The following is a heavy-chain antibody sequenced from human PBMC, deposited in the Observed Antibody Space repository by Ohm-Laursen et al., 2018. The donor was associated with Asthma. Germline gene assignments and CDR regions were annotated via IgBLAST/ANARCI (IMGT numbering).Heavy chain of an antibody. Sequence: EASVKVSCKASGYTFTGYYMHWVRQAPGQGLEWMGRINPNSGGTNYAQKFQGRVTMTRDTSISTAYMELSRLRSDDTAVYYCARDCSGGSCYGYWGQGTLVTVSS. J-gene: IGHJ4*02. V-gene: IGHV1-2*06. CDR3: ARDCSGGSCYGY. CDR2: INPNSGGT. D-gene: IGHD2-15*01. CDR1: GYTFTGYY.